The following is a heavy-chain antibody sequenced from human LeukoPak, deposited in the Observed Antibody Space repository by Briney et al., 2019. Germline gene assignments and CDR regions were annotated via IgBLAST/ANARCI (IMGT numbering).Heavy chain of an antibody. CDR2: INHSGST. Sequence: SETLSLTCAVYGGSFSGYYWSWIRQPPGKGLEWIGEINHSGSTNYNPSLKSRVTISVDTSKNQFSLKLSSVTAADTAVYYCARDLTGYSTGWYIKYYFDYWGQGTLVTVSS. D-gene: IGHD6-19*01. V-gene: IGHV4-34*01. CDR1: GGSFSGYY. CDR3: ARDLTGYSTGWYIKYYFDY. J-gene: IGHJ4*02.